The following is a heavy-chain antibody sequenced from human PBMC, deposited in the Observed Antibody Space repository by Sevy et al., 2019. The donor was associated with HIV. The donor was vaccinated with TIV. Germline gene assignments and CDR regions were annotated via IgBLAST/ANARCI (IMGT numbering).Heavy chain of an antibody. CDR3: AQDLPNYYDSSGYYSPFDY. D-gene: IGHD3-22*01. CDR1: GFTFSSYA. V-gene: IGHV3-23*01. J-gene: IGHJ4*02. Sequence: GGSLRLSCAASGFTFSSYAMSWVRQAPGKGLEWVSAISGSGGSTYYADSVKGRFTISRDNSKNTLYLQMNSLRAEDTAVYYCAQDLPNYYDSSGYYSPFDYWGQGTLVTVSS. CDR2: ISGSGGST.